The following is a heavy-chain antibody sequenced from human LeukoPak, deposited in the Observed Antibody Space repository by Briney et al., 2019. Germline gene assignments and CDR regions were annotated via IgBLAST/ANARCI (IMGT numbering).Heavy chain of an antibody. CDR3: ARVNTMIRGVTHFDY. V-gene: IGHV1-3*01. CDR1: GYTFSNYA. J-gene: IGHJ4*02. CDR2: INAGNGNT. Sequence: GASVKVSCKASGYTFSNYAMHWVRQAPGQRLEWMGWINAGNGNTKYSQKSQGRVTITRDTSASTAYMELSSLRSADTAVYYCARVNTMIRGVTHFDYWGQGTLVTVSS. D-gene: IGHD3-10*01.